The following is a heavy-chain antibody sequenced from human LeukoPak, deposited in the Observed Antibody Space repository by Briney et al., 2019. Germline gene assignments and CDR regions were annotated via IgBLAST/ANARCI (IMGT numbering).Heavy chain of an antibody. D-gene: IGHD3-10*01. CDR1: GFTFNKAW. Sequence: PGGSLRLSCAASGFTFNKAWMSWVRLAPGKGLEWVGRIKNKGDGGTTDYATPVKGRFTVSRDDSKSTLYLQMNSLKTEDTAVYYCTTSGTPFEYWGQGTLVTVSS. CDR3: TTSGTPFEY. V-gene: IGHV3-15*01. CDR2: IKNKGDGGTT. J-gene: IGHJ4*02.